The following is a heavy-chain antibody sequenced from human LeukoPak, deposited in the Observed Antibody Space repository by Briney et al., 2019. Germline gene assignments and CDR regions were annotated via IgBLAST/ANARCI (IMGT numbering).Heavy chain of an antibody. D-gene: IGHD6-13*01. Sequence: GGSLRLSCAASGFTFSSYWMSWVRQAPGKGLEWVANIKRDGSEKYYVDSVKDRFTISRDNAKNSLYLQMNSLRAEDTAVYYCVRSQFSSSSWGQGTLVTVSS. CDR2: IKRDGSEK. V-gene: IGHV3-7*01. J-gene: IGHJ5*02. CDR1: GFTFSSYW. CDR3: VRSQFSSSS.